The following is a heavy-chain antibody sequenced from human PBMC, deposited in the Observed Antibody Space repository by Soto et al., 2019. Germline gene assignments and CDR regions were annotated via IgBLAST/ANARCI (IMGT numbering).Heavy chain of an antibody. CDR3: AGDKPYGDSHDF. Sequence: SLRLSCASSGFTFRTYWMSWVRQAPGKGPEWVANINQDGSERNYVDSAKGRFTISRDNAKNSLYLQVNSLRADDTAVYYCAGDKPYGDSHDFWGQGTLVTVSS. CDR1: GFTFRTYW. V-gene: IGHV3-7*03. D-gene: IGHD4-17*01. J-gene: IGHJ4*02. CDR2: INQDGSER.